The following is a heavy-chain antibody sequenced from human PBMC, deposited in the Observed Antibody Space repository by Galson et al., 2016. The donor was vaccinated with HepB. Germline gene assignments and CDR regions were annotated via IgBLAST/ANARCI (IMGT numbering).Heavy chain of an antibody. Sequence: SVKVSCKASGDTFYDSNINWVRQAPGQGLEWMGWISPNNVDTNYAQNFQGRVTMTTDTSINTVYMELSRLTFDDTAMYYCARSRLDHDLWGDSNVGKMYYYGMDVWGQGTLVTVSS. J-gene: IGHJ6*02. CDR1: GDTFYDSN. D-gene: IGHD3-3*01. CDR3: ARSRLDHDLWGDSNVGKMYYYGMDV. CDR2: ISPNNVDT. V-gene: IGHV1-2*02.